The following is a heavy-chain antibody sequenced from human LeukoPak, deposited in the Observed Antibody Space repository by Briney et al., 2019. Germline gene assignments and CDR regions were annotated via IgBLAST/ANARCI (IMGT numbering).Heavy chain of an antibody. V-gene: IGHV3-7*01. Sequence: GGSLRLSCAASGFTFSSYSMNWVRQAPGKGLEWVANIKQDGSEKYYVDSVEGRFTISRDNAENSLSLQMNSLRAEDTAVYYCARADSYSWYGSWGQGTLVTVSS. CDR2: IKQDGSEK. D-gene: IGHD6-13*01. CDR1: GFTFSSYS. CDR3: ARADSYSWYGS. J-gene: IGHJ4*02.